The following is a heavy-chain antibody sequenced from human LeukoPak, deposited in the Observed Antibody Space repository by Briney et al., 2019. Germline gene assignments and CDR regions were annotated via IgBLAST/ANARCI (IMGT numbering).Heavy chain of an antibody. V-gene: IGHV3-30-3*01. CDR3: ARGLHYYYYGMDV. J-gene: IGHJ6*02. D-gene: IGHD3-10*01. Sequence: PGGSLRLSCAASGFTVSNKYMTWVRQAPGKGLEWVAVISYDGSNKYYADSVKGRFTISRDNSKDTLYLQMNSLRAEDTAVYYCARGLHYYYYGMDVWGQGTTVTVSS. CDR2: ISYDGSNK. CDR1: GFTVSNKY.